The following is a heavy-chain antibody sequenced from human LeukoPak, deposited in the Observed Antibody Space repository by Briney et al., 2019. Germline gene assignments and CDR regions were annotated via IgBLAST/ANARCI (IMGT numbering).Heavy chain of an antibody. D-gene: IGHD3-10*01. CDR3: ARHSSRLWFGEWVRGAFDI. J-gene: IGHJ3*02. Sequence: ASVKVSCKASGYTFTGYYMHWVRQAPGQGLEWMGWINPNSGGTNYAQKFQGWVTMTRDTSISTAYMELSRLRFADTAVYYCARHSSRLWFGEWVRGAFDIWGQGTMVTVSS. CDR2: INPNSGGT. CDR1: GYTFTGYY. V-gene: IGHV1-2*04.